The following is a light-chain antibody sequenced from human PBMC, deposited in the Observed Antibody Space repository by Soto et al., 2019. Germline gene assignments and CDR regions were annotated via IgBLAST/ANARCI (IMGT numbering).Light chain of an antibody. Sequence: EMVMTQSPATLSVSPGQRATLSCRASQSVSSNLAWYQQKPGQAPRLLIYSASRRATGIPDRFTGSGSGTDFTLTINRVEPEDFAVYFCQQYAGSPRTFGQGTKVDI. V-gene: IGKV3-20*01. CDR2: SAS. CDR1: QSVSSN. J-gene: IGKJ1*01. CDR3: QQYAGSPRT.